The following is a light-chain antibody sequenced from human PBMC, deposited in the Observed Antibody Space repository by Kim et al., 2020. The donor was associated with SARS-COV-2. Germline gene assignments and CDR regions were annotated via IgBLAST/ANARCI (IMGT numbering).Light chain of an antibody. CDR3: QVWDSSSHHWV. CDR1: NLGIKS. CDR2: YAS. J-gene: IGLJ3*02. V-gene: IGLV3-21*04. Sequence: PGKAATIPCREHNLGIKSVPCYQQTRGQAPVLLIYYASDRPSGIPEPFSGSNSGNTATLTLSRVEAGDEADYYCQVWDSSSHHWVFGGGTQLTVL.